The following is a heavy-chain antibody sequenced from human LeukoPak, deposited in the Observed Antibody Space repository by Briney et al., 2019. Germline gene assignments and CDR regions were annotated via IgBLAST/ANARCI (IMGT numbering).Heavy chain of an antibody. Sequence: SETLSLTCTVPGGSISSGDYYWSWIRQPPGKGLEWIGYINYSGTTYYNPSLKSRITISVYTSKSQFSLRLTSVTAADTAVYHCARARSCTGGKCFRSFDYWGQGTLVTVSS. CDR1: GGSISSGDYY. CDR3: ARARSCTGGKCFRSFDY. CDR2: INYSGTT. J-gene: IGHJ4*02. D-gene: IGHD2-8*02. V-gene: IGHV4-30-4*08.